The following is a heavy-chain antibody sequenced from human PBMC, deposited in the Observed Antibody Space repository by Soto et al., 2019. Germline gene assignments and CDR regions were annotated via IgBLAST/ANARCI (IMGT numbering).Heavy chain of an antibody. CDR2: INAYNGNT. CDR3: SMVHVDVSPSPQDV. V-gene: IGHV1-18*01. J-gene: IGHJ6*02. D-gene: IGHD2-8*01. CDR1: GYSFTRYG. Sequence: QVHLVQSGAEVKNPGASVKVSCKASGYSFTRYGIGWARQAPGQGLEWMGWINAYNGNTNYAQNLQGRLTLTTDTSPTTAYMELRSLRANDTAIYYCSMVHVDVSPSPQDVWGQGTTVTVSS.